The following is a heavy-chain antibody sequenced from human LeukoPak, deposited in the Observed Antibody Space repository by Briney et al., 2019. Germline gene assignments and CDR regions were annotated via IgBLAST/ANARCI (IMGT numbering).Heavy chain of an antibody. CDR1: GGSISSGVYY. Sequence: SETLSLTCTVSGGSISSGVYYWSWIRQHPGKGLEWIGYIYYSGSTYYNPSLKSRVTISVDTSKNQFSLKLSSVTAADTAVYYCARTTRYSSSSGWFDPWGQGTLVTVSS. CDR2: IYYSGST. V-gene: IGHV4-31*03. J-gene: IGHJ5*02. D-gene: IGHD6-6*01. CDR3: ARTTRYSSSSGWFDP.